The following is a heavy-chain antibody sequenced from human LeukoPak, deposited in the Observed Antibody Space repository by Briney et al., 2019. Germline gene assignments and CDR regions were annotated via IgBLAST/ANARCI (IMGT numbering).Heavy chain of an antibody. J-gene: IGHJ2*01. Sequence: KPSETLSLTCAVSGYSISSGYYWGWIRQPPGKGLEWIGSIYHSGSTYYNPSLKSRVTISVDTSKNQFSLKLSSVTAADTAVYYCAREMEDSSPGWWYFDLWGRGPLVTVSS. V-gene: IGHV4-38-2*02. CDR2: IYHSGST. CDR1: GYSISSGYY. CDR3: AREMEDSSPGWWYFDL. D-gene: IGHD6-13*01.